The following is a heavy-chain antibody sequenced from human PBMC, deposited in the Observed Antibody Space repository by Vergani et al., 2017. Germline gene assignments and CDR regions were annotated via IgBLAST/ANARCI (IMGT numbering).Heavy chain of an antibody. CDR3: ARDCTSGGCPDNYGMDV. Sequence: EVQLLESGGGLVQPGGSRRLSCAGAGFTFDTYTMAYVRQAPGKGLEWVATISSGGGDIFYADSVKGRFIISRDNTNNSLFLQLRSLRAEDAAVYYCARDCTSGGCPDNYGMDVWGQGATVTVSS. V-gene: IGHV3-21*02. D-gene: IGHD2-8*01. CDR1: GFTFDTYT. CDR2: ISSGGGDI. J-gene: IGHJ6*02.